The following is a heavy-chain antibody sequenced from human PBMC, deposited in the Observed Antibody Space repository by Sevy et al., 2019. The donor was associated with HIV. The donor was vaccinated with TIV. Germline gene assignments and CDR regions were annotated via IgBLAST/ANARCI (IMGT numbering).Heavy chain of an antibody. J-gene: IGHJ4*02. CDR3: AKDQGGYNYAPGY. CDR2: ISYDGNIQ. Sequence: GGSLRLSCAASGLTFSTYGMHWVRQAPGKGLEWEAVISYDGNIQYDADSVKGRFTVSRDNSKNTLYLQMNSLRAEDSRAYYCAKDQGGYNYAPGYWGQGTLVTVSS. D-gene: IGHD5-18*01. CDR1: GLTFSTYG. V-gene: IGHV3-30*18.